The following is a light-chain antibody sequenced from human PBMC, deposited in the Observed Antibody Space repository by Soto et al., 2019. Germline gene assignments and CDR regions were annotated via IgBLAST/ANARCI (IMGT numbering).Light chain of an antibody. CDR1: SSDVGAYNY. CDR2: EVS. CDR3: SSYTSSNTLV. Sequence: QSVLTQPASVSGSAGQSITISCTGTSSDVGAYNYVSWYQQHPGKAPKLMIFEVSDRPSGVSNRFSGSKSGNTASLTISGLQAEDEADYYCSSYTSSNTLVFGGGTKLTVL. V-gene: IGLV2-14*01. J-gene: IGLJ2*01.